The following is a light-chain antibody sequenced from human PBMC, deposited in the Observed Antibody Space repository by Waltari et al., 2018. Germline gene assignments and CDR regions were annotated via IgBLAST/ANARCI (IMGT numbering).Light chain of an antibody. V-gene: IGLV3-1*01. CDR1: KLGDKY. Sequence: VSPGQTASITCSGDKLGDKYACWYQQKPGQSPVLVIYQDSKRPSGIPERFSGSNSGNTATLTISGTQAMDEADYYCQAWDSSTGVFGGGTKLTVL. CDR3: QAWDSSTGV. CDR2: QDS. J-gene: IGLJ2*01.